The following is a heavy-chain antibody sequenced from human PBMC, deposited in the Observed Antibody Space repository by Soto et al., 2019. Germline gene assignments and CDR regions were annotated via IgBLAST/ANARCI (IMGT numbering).Heavy chain of an antibody. CDR2: VSGSGGSK. D-gene: IGHD1-1*01. CDR1: GFIFSNFA. V-gene: IGHV3-23*01. CDR3: AKNKKERHPADAFDV. Sequence: GGSLRLSCVASASGFIFSNFAMSWVRQAPGRGLEWVSGVSGSGGSKYYADSVKGRFTISRDNSRNTLYLQMDSLTAEETAVYYCAKNKKERHPADAFDVWGQGTMVTVSS. J-gene: IGHJ3*01.